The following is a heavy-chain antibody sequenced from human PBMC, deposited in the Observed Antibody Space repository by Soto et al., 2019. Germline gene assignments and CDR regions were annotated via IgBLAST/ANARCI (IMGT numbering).Heavy chain of an antibody. D-gene: IGHD3-22*01. CDR2: IYYSGST. CDR1: GGSISSYY. Sequence: PSETLSLTCTVSGGSISSYYWSWIRQPPGKGLEWIGYIYYSGSTNYNPSLKSRVTISVDTSKNQFSLKLSSVTAAGTAVYYCAGIPYYYDSSGPYWGQGTLVTVSS. J-gene: IGHJ4*02. V-gene: IGHV4-59*01. CDR3: AGIPYYYDSSGPY.